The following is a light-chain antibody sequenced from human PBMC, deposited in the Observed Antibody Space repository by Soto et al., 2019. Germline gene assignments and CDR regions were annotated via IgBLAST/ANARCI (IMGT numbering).Light chain of an antibody. CDR3: QQYYSTPLP. CDR2: WAS. CDR1: QTVLYSSNNKNY. V-gene: IGKV4-1*01. Sequence: DIVMTQSPDSLAVSLGERATINCKSSQTVLYSSNNKNYLAWYQQKPGQPPQLLISWASTRESGVPDRFGGSGSGTDFALTISSLQAEDVAVYYCQQYYSTPLPFGGGTKVDLK. J-gene: IGKJ4*01.